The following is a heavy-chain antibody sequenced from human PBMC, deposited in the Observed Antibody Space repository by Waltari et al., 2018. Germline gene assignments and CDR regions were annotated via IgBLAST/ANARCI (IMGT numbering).Heavy chain of an antibody. CDR1: FYAMNRCYY. V-gene: IGHV4-38-2*01. J-gene: IGHJ4*02. CDR3: ARQVLGYCTSATCRKNDS. Sequence: QIDLRESGPGLVKPSATLSLTCEVSFYAMNRCYYWGWFGQPPGKGLAWIATIFHDGSTYDNPSVKSRVTILLDTSKNQFSLKMKSMTAADTAVYYCARQVLGYCTSATCRKNDSWGQGTLVTVSS. CDR2: IFHDGST. D-gene: IGHD2-2*03.